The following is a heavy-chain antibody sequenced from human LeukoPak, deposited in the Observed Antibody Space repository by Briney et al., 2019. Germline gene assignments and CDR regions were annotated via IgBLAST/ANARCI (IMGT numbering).Heavy chain of an antibody. CDR1: GFTFSSYG. Sequence: PGGSLRLSCAPSGFTFSSYGMHWVRQAPGKGLEWVAVIWYDGSNKYYADSVKGRFTISRDNSKNTLYLQMNSLRAEDTAVYYCARDRGGIVVVPAALEYWGQGTLVTVSS. J-gene: IGHJ4*02. CDR2: IWYDGSNK. V-gene: IGHV3-33*08. CDR3: ARDRGGIVVVPAALEY. D-gene: IGHD2-2*01.